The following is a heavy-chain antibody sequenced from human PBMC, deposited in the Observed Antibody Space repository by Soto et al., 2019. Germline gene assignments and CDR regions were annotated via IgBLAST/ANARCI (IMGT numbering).Heavy chain of an antibody. CDR3: ARDPTPFSEWLGYDY. D-gene: IGHD6-19*01. CDR1: GFTFSSYS. CDR2: ISSSSSTI. Sequence: GGSLRLSCAASGFTFSSYSMNWVRQAPGKGLEWVSYISSSSSTIYYADSVKGRFTISRDNAKNSLYLQMNSLRDEDTAVYYCARDPTPFSEWLGYDYWGQGTLVTVSS. V-gene: IGHV3-48*02. J-gene: IGHJ4*02.